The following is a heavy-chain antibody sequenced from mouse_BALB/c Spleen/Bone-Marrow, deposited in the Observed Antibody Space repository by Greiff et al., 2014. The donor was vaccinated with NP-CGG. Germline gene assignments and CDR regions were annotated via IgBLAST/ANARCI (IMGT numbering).Heavy chain of an antibody. D-gene: IGHD1-1*01. V-gene: IGHV1-82*01. CDR2: IYPGDGDT. J-gene: IGHJ4*01. CDR1: GYAFSSSW. Sequence: LVESGPELVKPGASVKISCTGSGYAFSSSWMNWVKQRPGQGLEWIGRIYPGDGDTNSNGRFKGKATLTADRSSNTAYMQLGSLTSVDSAVYFCARSAYYGSSYGAMDYWGQGTSVTVSS. CDR3: ARSAYYGSSYGAMDY.